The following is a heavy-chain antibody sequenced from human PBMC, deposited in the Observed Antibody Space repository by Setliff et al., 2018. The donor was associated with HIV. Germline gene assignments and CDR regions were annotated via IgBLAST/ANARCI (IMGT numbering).Heavy chain of an antibody. J-gene: IGHJ4*02. D-gene: IGHD3-3*01. CDR1: GASFSGYF. CDR2: INHAGST. V-gene: IGHV4-34*01. Sequence: SEILSLTCTLYGASFSGYFWSWIRQPPGKGLEWIGEINHAGSTNFNPSLKGRVTISVDMSKRQFSLHLTSVTAADTAVYYCATLSGPVDHWGQGTLVTVSS. CDR3: ATLSGPVDH.